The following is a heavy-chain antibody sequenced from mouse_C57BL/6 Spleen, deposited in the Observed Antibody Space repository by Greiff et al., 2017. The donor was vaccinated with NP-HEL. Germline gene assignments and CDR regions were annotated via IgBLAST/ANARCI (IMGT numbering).Heavy chain of an antibody. CDR3: ARVDDGYFAY. Sequence: EVQLQESEGGLVQPGSSMKLSCTASGFTFSDYYMAWVRQVPEKGLEWVANINYDGSSTYYLDSLKSRFIISRDNAKNILYLQMSSLKSEDTATYYCARVDDGYFAYWGQGTLVTVSA. J-gene: IGHJ3*01. D-gene: IGHD2-3*01. CDR2: INYDGSST. V-gene: IGHV5-16*01. CDR1: GFTFSDYY.